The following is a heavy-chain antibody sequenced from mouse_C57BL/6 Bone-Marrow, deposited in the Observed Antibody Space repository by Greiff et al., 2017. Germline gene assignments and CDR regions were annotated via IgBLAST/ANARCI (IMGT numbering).Heavy chain of an antibody. V-gene: IGHV5-4*03. CDR1: GFTFSSYA. CDR2: ISDGGSYT. Sequence: EVKVVESGGGLVKPGGSLKLSCAASGFTFSSYAMSWVRQTPEKRLEWVATISDGGSYTYYPDNVKGRFTISRDNAKNNLYLQMSHLKSEDTAMYYCARGAMITTSYYYAMDYWGQGTSVTVSS. J-gene: IGHJ4*01. D-gene: IGHD2-4*01. CDR3: ARGAMITTSYYYAMDY.